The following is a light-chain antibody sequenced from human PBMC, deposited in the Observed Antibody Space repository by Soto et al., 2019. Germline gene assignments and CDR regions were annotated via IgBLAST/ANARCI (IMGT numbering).Light chain of an antibody. CDR3: QQSYSTPRT. J-gene: IGKJ1*01. V-gene: IGKV1-39*01. CDR1: QSISSY. CDR2: AAS. Sequence: DIQMTQSPSSLSASVGDRVTITCRASQSISSYLAWYQQKPGKAAKLLIYAASSSQSGVPSRFSGSGSGTDFTLTISSLQPEDFATYYCQQSYSTPRTFGQGTKVDI.